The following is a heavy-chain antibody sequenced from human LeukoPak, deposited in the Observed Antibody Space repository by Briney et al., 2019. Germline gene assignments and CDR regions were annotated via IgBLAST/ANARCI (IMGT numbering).Heavy chain of an antibody. CDR1: GFTFSSYA. CDR2: ISGSGGST. Sequence: GGSLTLSCAASGFTFSSYAMSWVRQAPGTGLEWVSAISGSGGSTYYADSVKGLFTIARDKSRNTLYLQMNSLRAEDRAVYYCAKDKYGSGGSCYSVREYNWFDPWGQGTLVTVSS. J-gene: IGHJ5*02. CDR3: AKDKYGSGGSCYSVREYNWFDP. V-gene: IGHV3-23*01. D-gene: IGHD2-15*01.